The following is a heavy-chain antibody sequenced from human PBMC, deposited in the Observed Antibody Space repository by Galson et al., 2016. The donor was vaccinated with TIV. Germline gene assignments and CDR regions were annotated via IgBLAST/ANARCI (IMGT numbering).Heavy chain of an antibody. CDR3: TRDKTRDIILIPAGMNDY. J-gene: IGHJ4*02. CDR2: IRNKAYGGTT. D-gene: IGHD2-2*01. Sequence: SLRLSCAASGFTFGDYAMSWVRQAPGKGLEWVGFIRNKAYGGTTEYAASVKGRSTISRDDSKSIAYLQMNSLKTEDTAVYYCTRDKTRDIILIPAGMNDYCGQGTLVTVSS. V-gene: IGHV3-49*04. CDR1: GFTFGDYA.